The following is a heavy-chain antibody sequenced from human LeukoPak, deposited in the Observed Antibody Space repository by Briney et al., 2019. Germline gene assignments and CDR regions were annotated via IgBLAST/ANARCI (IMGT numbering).Heavy chain of an antibody. D-gene: IGHD6-6*01. CDR2: VNHSGST. CDR1: GGSFSGYY. CDR3: ARGGIAARRALLPGSAYKD. V-gene: IGHV4-34*01. Sequence: SETLSLTCAVYGGSFSGYYWSWIRQPPGKGLEWIGEVNHSGSTNYNPSLKSRVTISVDTSKNQFSLKLSSVTAADTAVYYCARGGIAARRALLPGSAYKDWGQGTLVTVSS. J-gene: IGHJ4*02.